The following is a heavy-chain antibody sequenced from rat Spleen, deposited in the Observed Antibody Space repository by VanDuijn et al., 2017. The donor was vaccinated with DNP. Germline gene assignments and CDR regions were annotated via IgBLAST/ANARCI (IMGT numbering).Heavy chain of an antibody. V-gene: IGHV5-22*01. D-gene: IGHD1-7*01. J-gene: IGHJ2*01. CDR3: ARRRYGYGLFDY. CDR2: ISYEGSSI. Sequence: EVQLVESGGGLVQPGGSLKLSCAASGFTFNNYWMTWIRQVPGKGLEWVASISYEGSSIHYGNSVKGRFTISRDTAKSTLYLQMNSLRSEDTATYYGARRRYGYGLFDYWGQGVMVTVSS. CDR1: GFTFNNYW.